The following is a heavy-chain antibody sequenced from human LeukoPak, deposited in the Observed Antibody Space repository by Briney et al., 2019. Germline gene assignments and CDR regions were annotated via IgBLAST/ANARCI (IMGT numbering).Heavy chain of an antibody. CDR1: GYTFTGYY. J-gene: IGHJ5*02. CDR3: AREGDYRGDWFDP. V-gene: IGHV1-2*02. D-gene: IGHD3-16*01. CDR2: INPNSGGT. Sequence: ASVKVSCTASGYTFTGYYMHWVRQAPGQGLEWIGWINPNSGGTNYAQKFQGRVTMTRDTSISTAYMELSRLRSDDTAVYYCAREGDYRGDWFDPWGQGTLVTVSS.